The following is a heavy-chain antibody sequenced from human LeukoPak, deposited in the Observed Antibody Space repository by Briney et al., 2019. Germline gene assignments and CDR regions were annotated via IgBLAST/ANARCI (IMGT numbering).Heavy chain of an antibody. D-gene: IGHD3-10*01. V-gene: IGHV3-53*01. J-gene: IGHJ4*02. CDR1: GFSVSANY. CDR2: IYSSGMT. Sequence: TGGSLRLSCAASGFSVSANYRSWVRQAPGKGLEWVSVIYSSGMTAYADSVKGRFTISRDNSKNTLDLQMNSLSAEDTAVYYCARAPHGLWFGGGAFDYWGQGTLVTVSS. CDR3: ARAPHGLWFGGGAFDY.